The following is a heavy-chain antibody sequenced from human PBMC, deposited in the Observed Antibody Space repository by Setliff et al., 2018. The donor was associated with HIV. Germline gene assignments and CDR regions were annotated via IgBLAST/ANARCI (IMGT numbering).Heavy chain of an antibody. CDR3: ARSSQWLVGGYFHH. CDR2: ISGSGGST. CDR1: GFTFSSYV. V-gene: IGHV3-23*01. D-gene: IGHD6-19*01. Sequence: GVLRLSCGASGFTFSSYVMSWVRQAPGKGLEWVSGISGSGGSTFYEDSVKGRFIISRDNSNNMLHLQMNSLRVEDTAIYYCARSSQWLVGGYFHHWGQGTLVTVSS. J-gene: IGHJ1*01.